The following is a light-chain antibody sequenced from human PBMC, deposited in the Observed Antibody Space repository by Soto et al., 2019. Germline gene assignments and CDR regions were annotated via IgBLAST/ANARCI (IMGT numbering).Light chain of an antibody. V-gene: IGKV1-39*01. CDR2: AAS. CDR3: QQTYSMLIT. J-gene: IGKJ5*01. CDR1: QSISSY. Sequence: DIQMTQSPSSLSASVGDRVTITCRASQSISSYLNWYQQKPGKAPKLLIYAASSLQSGVPSRFSGSGSGTDFTLTISSLQPEDFATYYCQQTYSMLITFGQGTRLEIK.